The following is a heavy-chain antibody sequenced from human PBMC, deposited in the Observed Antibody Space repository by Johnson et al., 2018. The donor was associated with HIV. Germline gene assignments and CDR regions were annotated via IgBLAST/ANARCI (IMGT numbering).Heavy chain of an antibody. J-gene: IGHJ3*02. V-gene: IGHV3-74*01. CDR2: INSAGSST. CDR3: AREGTIHAAFDI. Sequence: VQLVESGGVAVQPGGSLRLSCAASGFTFSSYWMHWVRQAPGKGLVWVSRINSAGSSTSYAASVKGRFTISRDNSSNTLYLQMNSLRVEDTAVYYCAREGTIHAAFDIWGQGTMVTVA. CDR1: GFTFSSYW.